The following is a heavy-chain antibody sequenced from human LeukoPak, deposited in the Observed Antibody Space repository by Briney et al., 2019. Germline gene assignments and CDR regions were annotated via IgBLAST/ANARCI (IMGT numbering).Heavy chain of an antibody. J-gene: IGHJ4*02. V-gene: IGHV3-74*01. D-gene: IGHD1-7*01. CDR2: INRDGSTI. Sequence: GGSLRLSCAASGFTFSNYWVHWVRQAPGKGLVWVSRINRDGSTINYADSVKGRFTISRDNAKNTLYLQMNSLTAEDTAVYYCATAGNYRFDYWGQGPLVPVSS. CDR1: GFTFSNYW. CDR3: ATAGNYRFDY.